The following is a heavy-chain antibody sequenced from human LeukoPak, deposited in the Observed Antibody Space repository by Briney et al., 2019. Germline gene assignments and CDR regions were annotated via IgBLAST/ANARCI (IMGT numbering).Heavy chain of an antibody. CDR1: GDSVSSNSAA. CDR3: AKGRWALFDC. D-gene: IGHD3-10*01. Sequence: SQTLSLTCDISGDSVSSNSAAWNWIRQSPSRGLEWLGRTYYRSKWYNDYAVSLKSRMTINADKSKNQFSLQLNSVTPEDTAVYYCAKGRWALFDCWGQGTLVIVSS. J-gene: IGHJ4*02. V-gene: IGHV6-1*01. CDR2: TYYRSKWYN.